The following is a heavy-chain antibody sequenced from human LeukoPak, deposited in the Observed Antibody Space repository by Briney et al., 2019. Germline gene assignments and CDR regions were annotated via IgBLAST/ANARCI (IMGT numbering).Heavy chain of an antibody. CDR1: GFTFSSYA. CDR3: AKFLPTHIVVANYYFDY. V-gene: IGHV3-23*01. Sequence: PGGPLRLSCAASGFTFSSYAMSWVRQAPGKGLEWVSAISGSGGSTYYADSVKGRFTVSRDNSKNTLYLQMNSLRAEDTAVYYCAKFLPTHIVVANYYFDYWGQGTLVTVSS. D-gene: IGHD2-21*01. J-gene: IGHJ4*02. CDR2: ISGSGGST.